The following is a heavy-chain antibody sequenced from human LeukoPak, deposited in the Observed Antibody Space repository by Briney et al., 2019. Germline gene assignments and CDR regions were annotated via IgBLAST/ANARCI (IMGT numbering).Heavy chain of an antibody. CDR2: IYYSGST. J-gene: IGHJ4*02. Sequence: SETLSLTCTVSGGSISSGGYYWSWIRQHPGKGLEWIGYIYYSGSTYYNPSLKSRVTISVDTSKNQFSLKLSSVTAADTAVYYCARVIAAAHFDYWGQGTLVTVSS. CDR1: GGSISSGGYY. D-gene: IGHD6-13*01. CDR3: ARVIAAAHFDY. V-gene: IGHV4-31*03.